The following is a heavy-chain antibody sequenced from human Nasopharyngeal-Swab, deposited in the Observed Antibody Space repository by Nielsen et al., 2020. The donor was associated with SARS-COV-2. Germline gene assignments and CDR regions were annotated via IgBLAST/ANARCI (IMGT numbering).Heavy chain of an antibody. V-gene: IGHV2-70*01. D-gene: IGHD3-10*01. CDR3: ARILVGRYYGSGSYYYFDY. CDR2: IDWDDDK. Sequence: SGPTLVKPTQTLTLTCTFSGFSLSTSGMCVSWIRQPPGKALEWLALIDWDDDKYYSTSLKTRFTISKDTSKNQVVLTMTNMDPVDTATYYCARILVGRYYGSGSYYYFDYWGQGTLVTVSS. CDR1: GFSLSTSGMC. J-gene: IGHJ4*02.